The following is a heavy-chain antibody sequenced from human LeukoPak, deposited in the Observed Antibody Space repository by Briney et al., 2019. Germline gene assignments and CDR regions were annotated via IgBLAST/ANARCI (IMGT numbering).Heavy chain of an antibody. Sequence: PGGSLRLSCAASGFTFSSYAMSWVRQAPGKGLEWVSAISGSGGSTYYADSVKGRFTISRDNSKNTLYLQMNNLRAEDTAVYYCARVAYDSSGYKWFDPWGQGTLVTVSS. CDR2: ISGSGGST. D-gene: IGHD3-22*01. J-gene: IGHJ5*02. CDR1: GFTFSSYA. CDR3: ARVAYDSSGYKWFDP. V-gene: IGHV3-23*01.